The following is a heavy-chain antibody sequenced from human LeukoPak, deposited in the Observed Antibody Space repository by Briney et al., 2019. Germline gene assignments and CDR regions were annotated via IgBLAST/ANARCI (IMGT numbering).Heavy chain of an antibody. CDR2: INPNSGGT. V-gene: IGHV1-2*02. Sequence: ASVKVSCKVSGYTFTGYYMHWVRQAPGQGLEWMGWINPNSGGTNYAQKFQGRVTMTRDTSISTAYMELSRLRSDDTAVYYCARDGKLKWLQLINWGQGTLVTVSS. CDR1: GYTFTGYY. J-gene: IGHJ4*02. CDR3: ARDGKLKWLQLIN. D-gene: IGHD5-12*01.